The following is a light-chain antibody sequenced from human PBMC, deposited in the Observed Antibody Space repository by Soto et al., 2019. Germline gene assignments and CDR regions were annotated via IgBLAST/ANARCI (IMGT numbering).Light chain of an antibody. CDR2: KAS. V-gene: IGKV1-5*03. Sequence: DVEMTQSPSTLPTSIGDRVTINCRASQNVSNWLAWYQQKPGKAPKLLIYKASRLESGAPSRFSASGSGTDFTLTINSLQSDDFATYFCQQYSKESTFGQGTKLEIK. CDR1: QNVSNW. J-gene: IGKJ2*01. CDR3: QQYSKEST.